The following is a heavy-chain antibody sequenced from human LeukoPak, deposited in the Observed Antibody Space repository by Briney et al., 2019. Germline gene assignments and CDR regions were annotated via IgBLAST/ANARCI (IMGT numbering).Heavy chain of an antibody. CDR3: ARTGHPKYYYDSSGYETAPFDY. V-gene: IGHV1-46*01. CDR1: GGTFTSYY. CDR2: INPSGGST. J-gene: IGHJ4*02. D-gene: IGHD3-22*01. Sequence: ASVKVSCKASGGTFTSYYMHWVRQAPGQGLEWMGIINPSGGSTSYAQKFQGRVTMTRDTSTSTVYMELSSLRSEDTAVYYCARTGHPKYYYDSSGYETAPFDYWGQGTLVTVSS.